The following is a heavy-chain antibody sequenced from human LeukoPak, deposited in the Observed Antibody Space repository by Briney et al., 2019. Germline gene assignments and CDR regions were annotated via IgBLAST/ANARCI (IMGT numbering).Heavy chain of an antibody. Sequence: TGGSLRLSRAASGFTFSSYAMHWVRQAPGKGLEWVAVISYDGSNKYYADSVKGRFTISRDNSKNTLYLQMNSLRAEDTAVYYCARDVGGVINSLDYWGQGTLVTVSS. J-gene: IGHJ4*02. V-gene: IGHV3-30*04. CDR3: ARDVGGVINSLDY. CDR1: GFTFSSYA. CDR2: ISYDGSNK. D-gene: IGHD3-10*01.